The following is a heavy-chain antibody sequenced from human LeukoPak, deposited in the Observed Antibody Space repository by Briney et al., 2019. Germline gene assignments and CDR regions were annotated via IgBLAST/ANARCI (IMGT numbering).Heavy chain of an antibody. Sequence: SETLSLTCTVYGGSISSYYWSWIRQPPGKGLEWIGYIYYSGSTNYNPSLKSRVTISVDTSKNQFSLKLSSVTAADTAVYYCARHRPYDSSGYLSDWDYWGQGTLVTVSS. CDR1: GGSISSYY. D-gene: IGHD3-22*01. V-gene: IGHV4-59*08. J-gene: IGHJ4*02. CDR3: ARHRPYDSSGYLSDWDY. CDR2: IYYSGST.